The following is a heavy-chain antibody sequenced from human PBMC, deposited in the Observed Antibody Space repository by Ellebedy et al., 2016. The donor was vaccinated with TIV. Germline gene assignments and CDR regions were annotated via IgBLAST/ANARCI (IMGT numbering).Heavy chain of an antibody. V-gene: IGHV3-30*02. CDR3: AKDLGYCDDGYCYGIGDYYGLDA. Sequence: GESLKISCAASGFTFRRHGMHFVRQAPGKGLEWVAFISFDGSVNYYSDSVKGRFTIPRDDSQNTVFMQMNRLRPEDTAVYSCAKDLGYCDDGYCYGIGDYYGLDAWGQGTTVIVS. CDR2: ISFDGSVN. D-gene: IGHD2-15*01. CDR1: GFTFRRHG. J-gene: IGHJ6*02.